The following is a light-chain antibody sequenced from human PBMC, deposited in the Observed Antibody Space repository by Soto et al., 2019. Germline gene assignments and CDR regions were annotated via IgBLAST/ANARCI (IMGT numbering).Light chain of an antibody. J-gene: IGKJ2*01. Sequence: DIQLTQSPSSLSASVGDRATITCRTSQTIKTYLNWYQQKPGKAPKLLIFAASSLQSGVPSRFSGSGSGTDFTLTISSLQPEDFATYYCQQSYSTPITFGQGTTLEI. CDR1: QTIKTY. V-gene: IGKV1-39*01. CDR3: QQSYSTPIT. CDR2: AAS.